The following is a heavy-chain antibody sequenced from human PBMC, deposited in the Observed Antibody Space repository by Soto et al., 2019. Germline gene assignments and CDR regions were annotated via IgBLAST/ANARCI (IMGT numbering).Heavy chain of an antibody. CDR1: GFTFSDYA. V-gene: IGHV3-23*01. CDR2: ISGSTYTT. D-gene: IGHD6-13*01. Sequence: EVQLLESGGGLVQPGGSLRLSCAASGFTFSDYAMTWVRQAPGKGLQWVSSISGSTYTTYYTDSVKGRFTISRDNSKNTLYLQMNSLRAEDTAIYYCAKAPRVAPGTLNWFDPWGLGTLVTVSS. CDR3: AKAPRVAPGTLNWFDP. J-gene: IGHJ5*02.